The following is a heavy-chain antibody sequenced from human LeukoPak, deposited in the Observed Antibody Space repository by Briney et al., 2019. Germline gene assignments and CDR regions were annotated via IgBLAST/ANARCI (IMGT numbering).Heavy chain of an antibody. CDR3: ARSPRRGYSYRFDY. V-gene: IGHV3-7*01. J-gene: IGHJ4*02. CDR2: INHNGNVN. D-gene: IGHD5-18*01. Sequence: PGGSLRLSCAASGFTFSSYWMNWARQAPGKGLEWVASINHNGNVNYYVDSVKGRFTISRDNSKNTLYLQMNSLRAEDTAVYYCARSPRRGYSYRFDYWGQGTLVTVSS. CDR1: GFTFSSYW.